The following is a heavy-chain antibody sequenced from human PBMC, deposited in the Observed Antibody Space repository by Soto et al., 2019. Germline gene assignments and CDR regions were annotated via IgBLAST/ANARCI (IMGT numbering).Heavy chain of an antibody. D-gene: IGHD5-12*01. CDR1: GFTFSSYG. CDR3: ASPQLAMATSPQGAFDI. Sequence: GGSLRLSCAASGFTFSSYGMSWVRQAPGKGLEWVANIKQDGGEKYYVDSVKGRFTISRDNAKNSLYLQMNSLRAEDTAVYYCASPQLAMATSPQGAFDIWGQGTMVTVSS. V-gene: IGHV3-7*01. J-gene: IGHJ3*02. CDR2: IKQDGGEK.